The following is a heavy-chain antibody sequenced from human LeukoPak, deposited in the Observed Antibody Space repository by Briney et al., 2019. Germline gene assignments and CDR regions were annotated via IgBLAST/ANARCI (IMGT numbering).Heavy chain of an antibody. D-gene: IGHD6-13*01. J-gene: IGHJ4*02. CDR3: ARVLIGAAGCIDS. CDR1: GFTFSNFA. CDR2: MSYDGSQ. Sequence: GGSLRLSCAASGFTFSNFAMHWVRQAPGKGPEWVSFMSYDGSQYHADSVKGRFTISRDNSKNTLFLQMNSLRVEDTAVYYCARVLIGAAGCIDSWGQGTLVTVSS. V-gene: IGHV3-30*01.